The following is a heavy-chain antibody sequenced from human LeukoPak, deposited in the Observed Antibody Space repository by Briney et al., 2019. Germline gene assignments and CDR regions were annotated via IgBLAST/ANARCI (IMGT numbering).Heavy chain of an antibody. D-gene: IGHD3-16*02. CDR1: GYTFTSYG. CDR2: ISAYNGNT. CDR3: ARAGPYDYVWGSYPDGDY. J-gene: IGHJ4*02. Sequence: ASVKVSCKASGYTFTSYGISWVRQAPGQGLEWMGWISAYNGNTNYAQKLQGRVTMTTDTSTSTAYMELRSLRSDDTAVYYCARAGPYDYVWGSYPDGDYWGQGTLVTVSS. V-gene: IGHV1-18*01.